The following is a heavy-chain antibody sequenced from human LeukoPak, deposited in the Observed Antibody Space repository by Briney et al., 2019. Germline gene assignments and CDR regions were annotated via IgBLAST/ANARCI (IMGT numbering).Heavy chain of an antibody. D-gene: IGHD3/OR15-3a*01. Sequence: SETLSLTCAISGDSFTSGGYFWTWIRQPAGKGLEWIGRIYTGGSTAYNPSLNSRVTISSDTDDQFSLRLTSVTAADTAVYYCPRGGDYDVFGYYFLDVWGKGTTVIVSS. J-gene: IGHJ6*03. V-gene: IGHV4-61*02. CDR2: IYTGGST. CDR3: PRGGDYDVFGYYFLDV. CDR1: GDSFTSGGYF.